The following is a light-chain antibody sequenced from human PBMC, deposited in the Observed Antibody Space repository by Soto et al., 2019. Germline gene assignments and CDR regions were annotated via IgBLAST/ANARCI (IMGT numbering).Light chain of an antibody. V-gene: IGLV2-23*02. CDR1: SSDVGSYNL. J-gene: IGLJ3*02. CDR2: GVS. Sequence: QSALTQPASVSGSPGQSITISCTGTSSDVGSYNLVSWYQQHPGKAPKLMIYGVSKRPSGVSNRFSGSKSGKTASLTISGLQAEDEADYYCCSYAGSSTWVFGGGTKLTVL. CDR3: CSYAGSSTWV.